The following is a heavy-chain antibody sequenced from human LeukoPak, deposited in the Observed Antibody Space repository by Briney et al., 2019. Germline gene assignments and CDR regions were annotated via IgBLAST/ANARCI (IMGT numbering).Heavy chain of an antibody. CDR2: INTGNGNT. Sequence: GASVNVSCKTSGYTFANYGMHWVRQAPRQSLEWMGWINTGNGNTKSSQKFQDRVTLTRDTSASTAYMELNSLSSEDTAVYYCARVPLSDASGRYYSHWGQGTLVTVSS. J-gene: IGHJ1*01. D-gene: IGHD3-10*01. V-gene: IGHV1-3*04. CDR3: ARVPLSDASGRYYSH. CDR1: GYTFANYG.